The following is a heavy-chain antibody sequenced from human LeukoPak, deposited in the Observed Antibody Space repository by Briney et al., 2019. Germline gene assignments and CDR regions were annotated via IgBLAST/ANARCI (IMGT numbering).Heavy chain of an antibody. CDR3: ARDRHSGSYYSENYFDY. CDR2: IYSGGST. J-gene: IGHJ4*02. Sequence: GGSLRLSCAPSGFTVSSNCMSWVRQAPGKGLEWVSVIYSGGSTYYADSVKGRFTISRDNSKNTLYLQMNSLRAEDTAVYYCARDRHSGSYYSENYFDYWGQGTLVTVSS. V-gene: IGHV3-66*02. CDR1: GFTVSSNC. D-gene: IGHD1-26*01.